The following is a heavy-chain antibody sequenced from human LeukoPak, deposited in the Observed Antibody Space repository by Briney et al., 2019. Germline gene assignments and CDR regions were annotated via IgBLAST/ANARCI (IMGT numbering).Heavy chain of an antibody. J-gene: IGHJ4*02. CDR1: GYSFTSYW. CDR3: ARSKWLRLGAVDY. V-gene: IGHV5-51*01. CDR2: IYPGDSDT. Sequence: HGESLKISCKGSGYSFTSYWIGWVRQMPGKGLEWMGIIYPGDSDTRYSPSFQGQVTISADKSISTAYLQWSSLKASDTAMYYCARSKWLRLGAVDYWGQGTLVTVSS. D-gene: IGHD5-12*01.